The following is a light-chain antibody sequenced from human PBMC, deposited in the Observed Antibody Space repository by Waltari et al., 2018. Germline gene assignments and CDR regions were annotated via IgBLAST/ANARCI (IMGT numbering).Light chain of an antibody. V-gene: IGLV1-40*01. CDR2: GNS. CDR3: QSYDSSLSGSRV. Sequence: QSVLTPPPSVSGAPGQRVTISCTGSSSNTGAGYDVHWHQQPPGTAPKLLMYGNSNRPSGVPDRFSGSKSGTSASLAITGLQAEDEADYYCQSYDSSLSGSRVFGGGTKLTVL. CDR1: SSNTGAGYD. J-gene: IGLJ2*01.